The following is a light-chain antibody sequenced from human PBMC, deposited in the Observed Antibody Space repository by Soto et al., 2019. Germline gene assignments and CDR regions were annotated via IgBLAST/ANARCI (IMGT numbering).Light chain of an antibody. CDR1: QSIGSD. CDR3: QQTFSFPST. CDR2: DGS. J-gene: IGKJ5*01. Sequence: DIQMTQSPSSLSAYVGDRVTITCRPSQSIGSDLNWYQQKPGKAPKLLIYDGSSLQSGVPSRFSGSASGTDFTLTISSLHPEDFATYYCQQTFSFPSTFGQGTRLEIK. V-gene: IGKV1-39*01.